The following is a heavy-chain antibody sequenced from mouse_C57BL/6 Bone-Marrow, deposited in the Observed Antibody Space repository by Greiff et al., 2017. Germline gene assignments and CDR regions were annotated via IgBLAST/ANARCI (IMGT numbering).Heavy chain of an antibody. CDR1: GYTFTSYW. CDR2: IDPSDSYT. D-gene: IGHD2-5*01. Sequence: QVQLQQPGAELVMPGASVKLSCKASGYTFTSYWMHWVKQRPGQGLEWIGEIDPSDSYTNYNQKFKGKSTLTVDKSSSTAYMQLSSLTSEDSAVYYCARNSNFFYYAMDYWGQGTSVTVSS. CDR3: ARNSNFFYYAMDY. J-gene: IGHJ4*01. V-gene: IGHV1-69*01.